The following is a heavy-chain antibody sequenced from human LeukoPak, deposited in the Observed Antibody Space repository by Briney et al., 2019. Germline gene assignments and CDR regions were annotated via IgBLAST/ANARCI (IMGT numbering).Heavy chain of an antibody. D-gene: IGHD3-3*01. CDR1: GGSISSYY. CDR3: ARSYYDFWSGYSLAY. CDR2: IYYSGST. V-gene: IGHV4-59*01. Sequence: PSETLSLTCTVSGGSISSYYWSWIRQPPGKGLEWIGYIYYSGSTNYNPSLESRVTISVETSKNQFSLKLSSVTAADTAVYYCARSYYDFWSGYSLAYWGQGTLVTVSS. J-gene: IGHJ4*02.